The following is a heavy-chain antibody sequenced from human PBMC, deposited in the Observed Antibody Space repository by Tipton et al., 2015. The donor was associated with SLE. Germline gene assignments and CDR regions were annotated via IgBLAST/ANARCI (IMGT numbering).Heavy chain of an antibody. CDR1: GGSFSGHH. CDR2: INQSGNT. Sequence: TLSLTCAVYGGSFSGHHWTWIRQPPGKGLEWIGEINQSGNTDYKSSLKSRVTISVDTSKNQFSLKLSSVTAADTAVYYCATESGHYDFWSGYYTHYYYMDVWGKGTTVTVSS. J-gene: IGHJ6*03. D-gene: IGHD3-3*01. V-gene: IGHV4-34*01. CDR3: ATESGHYDFWSGYYTHYYYMDV.